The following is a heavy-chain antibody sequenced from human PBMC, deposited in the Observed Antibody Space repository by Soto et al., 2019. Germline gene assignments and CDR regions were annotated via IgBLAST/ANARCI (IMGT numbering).Heavy chain of an antibody. Sequence: GGSLRLSCAASGFTFSSYGMHWVRQAPGKGLEWVAVRSYDGSNKYYADSVKGRFTISRDNSKNTLYLQMNSLRAEDTAVYYCAKDGNTYYYDSSGYYFDYWGQGTLVTVSS. J-gene: IGHJ4*02. CDR1: GFTFSSYG. D-gene: IGHD3-22*01. V-gene: IGHV3-30*18. CDR3: AKDGNTYYYDSSGYYFDY. CDR2: RSYDGSNK.